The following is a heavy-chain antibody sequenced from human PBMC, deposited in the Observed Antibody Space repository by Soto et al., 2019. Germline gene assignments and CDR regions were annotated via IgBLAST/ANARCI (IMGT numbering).Heavy chain of an antibody. CDR2: IIPTFGRT. J-gene: IGHJ6*01. V-gene: IGHV1-69*15. D-gene: IGHD3-10*02. CDR3: ARDPLSSFDMDV. CDR1: RDTSSIYD. Sequence: KRSCKSSRDTSSIYDITCARQSPGQGLEWMGKIIPTFGRTNYAQKFQGRLTISADESTSTAYMELSSLVSEDTAVYYCARDPLSSFDMDVWGQGITVTVSS.